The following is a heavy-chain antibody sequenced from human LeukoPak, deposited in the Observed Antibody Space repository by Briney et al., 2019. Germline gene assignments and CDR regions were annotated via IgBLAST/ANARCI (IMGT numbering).Heavy chain of an antibody. Sequence: PSETLSLTCTVSGGSISSSSYYWGWIRQPPGKGLEWIGSIYYSGSTYYNPSLKSRVTISVDTSKNQFSLKLSSVTAADTAVYYCARRGVSFLDYWGQGNLVTVSS. CDR3: ARRGVSFLDY. J-gene: IGHJ4*02. D-gene: IGHD6-13*01. CDR1: GGSISSSSYY. V-gene: IGHV4-39*01. CDR2: IYYSGST.